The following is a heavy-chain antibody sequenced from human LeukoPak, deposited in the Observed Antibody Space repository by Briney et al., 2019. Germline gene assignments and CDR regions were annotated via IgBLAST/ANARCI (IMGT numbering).Heavy chain of an antibody. D-gene: IGHD3-9*01. Sequence: SQTLSLTCTVSGGSISSGSYYWSWIRQPAGKGLEWIGRIYTSGSTNYNPSLKSRVTISVDTSKNQFSLKLSSVTAADTAVYYCASGHYDILTGYNNLLNYWGQGTLVTVSS. V-gene: IGHV4-61*02. CDR3: ASGHYDILTGYNNLLNY. CDR2: IYTSGST. J-gene: IGHJ4*02. CDR1: GGSISSGSYY.